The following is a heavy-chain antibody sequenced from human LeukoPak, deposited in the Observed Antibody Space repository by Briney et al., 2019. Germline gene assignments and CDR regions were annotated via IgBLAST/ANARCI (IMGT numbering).Heavy chain of an antibody. V-gene: IGHV3-49*03. CDR2: IRSKAYGGTT. J-gene: IGHJ4*02. D-gene: IGHD3-9*01. CDR3: TREGHDILTGYYMTIVY. Sequence: GGSLRLSCTASGFTFGDYAMSWFRQAPGKGLEWVGFIRSKAYGGTTEYAASVKGRFTISRDDTKSIAYLQMNSLKTEDTAVYYCTREGHDILTGYYMTIVYWGQGTLVTVSS. CDR1: GFTFGDYA.